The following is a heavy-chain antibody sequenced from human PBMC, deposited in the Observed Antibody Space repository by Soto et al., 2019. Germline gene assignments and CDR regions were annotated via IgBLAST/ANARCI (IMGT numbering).Heavy chain of an antibody. CDR1: GFTFSSYA. J-gene: IGHJ4*02. CDR2: ISYDGSNK. CDR3: AGDLSYGDRTGIFGY. V-gene: IGHV3-30*09. D-gene: IGHD4-17*01. Sequence: QVQLVESGGGVVQPGRSLRLSCAAAGFTFSSYAMHWVRQSPGKGLEWVAVISYDGSNKYYADSLKGRFAISRDNSKNTLYLQMNCLRAEDTAVYYCAGDLSYGDRTGIFGYWGQGTLVTVSS.